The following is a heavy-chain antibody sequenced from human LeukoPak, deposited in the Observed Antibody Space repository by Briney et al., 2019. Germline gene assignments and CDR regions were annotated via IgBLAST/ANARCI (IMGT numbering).Heavy chain of an antibody. CDR1: GFSRFPFSSYA. D-gene: IGHD2-8*02. CDR3: ATYRQVLLPFES. Sequence: SGESLRLSCAASGFSRFPFSSYAMSWVRQAPGKGLEWVSSIFPSGGEIHYADSVRGRFTISRDNSKSTLSLQMNSLRAEDTAIYYCATYRQVLLPFESWGQGTLVTVSS. CDR2: IFPSGGEI. V-gene: IGHV3-23*01. J-gene: IGHJ4*02.